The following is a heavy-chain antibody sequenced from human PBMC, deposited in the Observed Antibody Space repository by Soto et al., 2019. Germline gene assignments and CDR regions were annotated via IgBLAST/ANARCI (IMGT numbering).Heavy chain of an antibody. Sequence: GGSLRLSCAASGFTFSNAWMSWVRQAPGKGLEWVGRIKSKTDGGTTDYAAPVKGGFTISRDDSKNTLYLQMNSLKTEDTAVYYCTTDYYDFSIDYWGQGTLVTVSS. CDR1: GFTFSNAW. CDR2: IKSKTDGGTT. CDR3: TTDYYDFSIDY. V-gene: IGHV3-15*01. J-gene: IGHJ4*02. D-gene: IGHD3-3*01.